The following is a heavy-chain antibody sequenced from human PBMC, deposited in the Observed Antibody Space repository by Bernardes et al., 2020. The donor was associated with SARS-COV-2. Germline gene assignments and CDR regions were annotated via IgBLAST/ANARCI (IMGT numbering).Heavy chain of an antibody. Sequence: ETLSRTCTVSGGSISRSSYYWGWIRQPPGKGLEWIGSIYYSGSTYYNPSLKSRVTISVDTSKNQFSLKLSSVTAADTAVYYCARQGDLLFNYYYGMDVWGQGTTVTGSS. CDR3: ARQGDLLFNYYYGMDV. CDR2: IYYSGST. CDR1: GGSISRSSYY. V-gene: IGHV4-39*01. J-gene: IGHJ6*02. D-gene: IGHD2-21*01.